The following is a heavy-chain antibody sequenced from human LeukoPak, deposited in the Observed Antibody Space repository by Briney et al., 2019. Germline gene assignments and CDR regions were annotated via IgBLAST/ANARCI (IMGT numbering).Heavy chain of an antibody. V-gene: IGHV1-46*01. J-gene: IGHJ4*02. CDR3: ARKAGGSYRLDY. D-gene: IGHD1-26*01. Sequence: ASVKVSCKASGYTFTYYYMHWVRQAPGQGLEWMGIINPNGGSTSYAQKFQGRVTMTRDTSTSTVYMELSSLRSEDTAVYYCARKAGGSYRLDYWGQGTLVTVSS. CDR2: INPNGGST. CDR1: GYTFTYYY.